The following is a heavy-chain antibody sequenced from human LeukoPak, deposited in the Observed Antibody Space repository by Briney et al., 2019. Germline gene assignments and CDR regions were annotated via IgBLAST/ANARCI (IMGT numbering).Heavy chain of an antibody. Sequence: PGGSLRLSCAASGFTFSSYGMHWVRQAPGKGLEWVAVIWYDGSNKYYADSVKGRFTISRDNSKNTLYLQMNSPRAEDTAVYYCAKEHYDFWSGYRNDAFDIWGQGTMVTVSS. D-gene: IGHD3-3*01. CDR2: IWYDGSNK. CDR3: AKEHYDFWSGYRNDAFDI. V-gene: IGHV3-33*06. J-gene: IGHJ3*02. CDR1: GFTFSSYG.